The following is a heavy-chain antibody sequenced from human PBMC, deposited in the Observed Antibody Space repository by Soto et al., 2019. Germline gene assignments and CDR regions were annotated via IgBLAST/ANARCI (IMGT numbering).Heavy chain of an antibody. D-gene: IGHD2-2*01. CDR2: IKEDASEE. CDR1: GFTFGTYW. Sequence: EVQLVQSGGDLVQPGGSLRLSCVASGFTFGTYWMTWVRQAPGMGLEWVAGIKEDASEERYVDSVKGRFSVSRDNAKNSLYLQLNCLSAEDTAVYYCATAISSPFSNFDYWGQGSLVTVSS. J-gene: IGHJ4*02. V-gene: IGHV3-7*01. CDR3: ATAISSPFSNFDY.